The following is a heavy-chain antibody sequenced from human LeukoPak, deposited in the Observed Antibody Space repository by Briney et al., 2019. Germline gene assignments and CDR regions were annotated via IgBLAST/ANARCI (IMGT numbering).Heavy chain of an antibody. V-gene: IGHV3-7*01. Sequence: GGSLRLSCAASGFTFSSKWMSWVRQAPGKGPEWVANIKYDGSEKYYVDSVKGRFTISRDNAKNSLYLQMNSLRAEDTAVYYCAKVGYDSSGYYDYWGQGTLVTVSS. D-gene: IGHD3-22*01. CDR2: IKYDGSEK. J-gene: IGHJ4*02. CDR3: AKVGYDSSGYYDY. CDR1: GFTFSSKW.